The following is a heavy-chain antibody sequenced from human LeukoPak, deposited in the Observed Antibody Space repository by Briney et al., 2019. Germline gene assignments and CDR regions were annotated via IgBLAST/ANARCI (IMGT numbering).Heavy chain of an antibody. D-gene: IGHD6-19*01. CDR1: GFTFRSYA. Sequence: GTSLRLSCAASGFTFRSYAMSWARQAPGKGLEWVSVINNSGGITYYADSVKGRFTISRDNSKNTLYLQMNSLRAEDTAVYYCATPGYSSGWYAYWGQGTLVTVSS. J-gene: IGHJ4*02. CDR3: ATPGYSSGWYAY. CDR2: INNSGGIT. V-gene: IGHV3-23*01.